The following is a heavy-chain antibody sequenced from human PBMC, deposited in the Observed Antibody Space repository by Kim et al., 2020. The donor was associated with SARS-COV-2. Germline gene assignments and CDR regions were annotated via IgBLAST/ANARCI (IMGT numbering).Heavy chain of an antibody. D-gene: IGHD3-9*01. Sequence: GGSLRLSCAASGFTFSSYSMNWVRQAPGKGLEWVSYISSSSSTIYYADSVKGRFTISRDNAKNSLYLQMNSLRDEDTAVYYCARSATYYDILTGYLDWYFDLWGRGTLVPVSS. CDR2: ISSSSSTI. V-gene: IGHV3-48*02. CDR3: ARSATYYDILTGYLDWYFDL. CDR1: GFTFSSYS. J-gene: IGHJ2*01.